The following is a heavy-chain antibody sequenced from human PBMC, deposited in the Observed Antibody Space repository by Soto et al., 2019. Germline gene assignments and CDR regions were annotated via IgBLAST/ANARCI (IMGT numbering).Heavy chain of an antibody. V-gene: IGHV3-30-3*01. J-gene: IGHJ3*02. D-gene: IGHD2-15*01. CDR2: ISYDGYNK. CDR3: ARGPYCSGGTCFGSQSAFDI. Sequence: GGSMILSCAASGFTFSSYAMHWVRQAPGKGLEWVAVISYDGYNKYYADSVKGRFTISRDNSKNTLYLQMNSLRAEDTAVYYCARGPYCSGGTCFGSQSAFDIWGQGTMVTVSS. CDR1: GFTFSSYA.